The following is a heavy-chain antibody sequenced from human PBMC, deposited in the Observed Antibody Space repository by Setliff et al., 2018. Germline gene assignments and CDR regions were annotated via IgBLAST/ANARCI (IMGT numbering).Heavy chain of an antibody. J-gene: IGHJ4*02. Sequence: GGSLRLSCAASGFTFSSHGMSWVRQAPAKGLEWVSTITSDGGTTWYADSVKGRFTIYRDNSKNILYLQMNSLRAEDTAVYYCAPHSRSSDWRALDYWGPGTLVTVSS. V-gene: IGHV3-23*01. D-gene: IGHD2-2*01. CDR3: APHSRSSDWRALDY. CDR2: ITSDGGTT. CDR1: GFTFSSHG.